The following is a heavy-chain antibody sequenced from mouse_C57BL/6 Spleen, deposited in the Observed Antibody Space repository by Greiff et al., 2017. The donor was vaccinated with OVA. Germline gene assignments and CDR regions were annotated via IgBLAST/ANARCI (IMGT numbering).Heavy chain of an antibody. CDR3: ARSYGNYVFAY. CDR2: IDPSDSYT. Sequence: VQLQQPGAELVMPGASVKLSCKASGYTFTSYWIHWVKQRPGQGLEWIGEIDPSDSYTNYNQKFKGKSTLTVDKSSSTAYMQLSSLTSEDSAVYYCARSYGNYVFAYWGQGTLVTVSA. CDR1: GYTFTSYW. J-gene: IGHJ3*01. V-gene: IGHV1-69*01. D-gene: IGHD2-10*02.